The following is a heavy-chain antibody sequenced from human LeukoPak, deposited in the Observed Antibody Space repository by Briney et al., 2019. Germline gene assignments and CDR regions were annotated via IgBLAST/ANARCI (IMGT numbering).Heavy chain of an antibody. CDR2: IYSGGST. J-gene: IGHJ4*02. Sequence: PGGSLRLSCAASGFTFSSYAMSWVRQAPGKGLEWVSVIYSGGSTYYADSVKGRFTISRDNSKNTPYLQVNSLRAEDTAVYYCARGLSGSYHYFDYWGQGTLVTVSS. V-gene: IGHV3-53*01. CDR3: ARGLSGSYHYFDY. D-gene: IGHD1-26*01. CDR1: GFTFSSYA.